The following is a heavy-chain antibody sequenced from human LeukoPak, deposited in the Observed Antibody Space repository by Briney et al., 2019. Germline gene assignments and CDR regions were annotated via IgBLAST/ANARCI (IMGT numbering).Heavy chain of an antibody. D-gene: IGHD2/OR15-2a*01. Sequence: PGGTLRLSCAASGFTFSSYGMSWVRQAPGKGLEWVSAISGSGGSTYYADSVKGRFTISRDNSKNTLYLQMNSLRAEDTAVYYCANYFQARTDVRNDYWGQGTLVTVSS. V-gene: IGHV3-23*01. CDR3: ANYFQARTDVRNDY. CDR2: ISGSGGST. CDR1: GFTFSSYG. J-gene: IGHJ4*02.